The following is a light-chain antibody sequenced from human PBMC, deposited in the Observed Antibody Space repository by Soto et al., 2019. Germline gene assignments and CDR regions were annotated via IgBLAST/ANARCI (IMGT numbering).Light chain of an antibody. Sequence: SYELTQPPSVSVSPGQTANITCSGDKLGDKFVCWYQQKPGQSPVLVIYQDTKRPSGIPERFSGSNSGNTATLTISGTQAMDEADYYCQAWDTYSVVFGGGTKLTVL. CDR3: QAWDTYSVV. CDR1: KLGDKF. J-gene: IGLJ2*01. CDR2: QDT. V-gene: IGLV3-1*01.